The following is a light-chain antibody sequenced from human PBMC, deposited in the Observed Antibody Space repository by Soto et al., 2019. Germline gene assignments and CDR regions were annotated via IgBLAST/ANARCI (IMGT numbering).Light chain of an antibody. CDR1: SSDVGGYNY. CDR2: EVS. Sequence: VLTHPASVSGSPGQSITISCTGTSSDVGGYNYVSWYQQHPGKAPKLMIYEVSNRPSGVSNRFSGSKSGNTASLTISGLQAEDEADYYCSSYTSSSTLDVFGGGTKVTVL. CDR3: SSYTSSSTLDV. V-gene: IGLV2-14*01. J-gene: IGLJ3*02.